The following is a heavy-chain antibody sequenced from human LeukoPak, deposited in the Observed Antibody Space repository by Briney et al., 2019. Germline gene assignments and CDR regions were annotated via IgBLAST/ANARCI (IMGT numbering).Heavy chain of an antibody. CDR1: GGSFSGYY. V-gene: IGHV4-34*01. D-gene: IGHD1-26*01. CDR2: INHSGST. Sequence: SETLSLTCAVHGGSFSGYYLRWIRQPPGKGLEWIWEINHSGSTNYNPYPKSRVTISVDTSKNQFSLKLSSVTAADTAVYYCAGEWELRYYGMDVWGQGTTVTVSS. J-gene: IGHJ6*02. CDR3: AGEWELRYYGMDV.